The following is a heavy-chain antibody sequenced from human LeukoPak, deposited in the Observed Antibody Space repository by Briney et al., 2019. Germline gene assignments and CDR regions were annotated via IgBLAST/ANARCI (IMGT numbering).Heavy chain of an antibody. CDR3: AGVRGDYYFDY. CDR1: GFIFSSYW. J-gene: IGHJ4*02. Sequence: GGSLRLSCAASGFIFSSYWMSWVRQAPGKGLEWVANIKQGGSEKYYVDSVKGRFTISRDNAKNSLYLQTNSLRAEDTAVYYCAGVRGDYYFDYWGQGTLVTVSS. CDR2: IKQGGSEK. V-gene: IGHV3-7*04. D-gene: IGHD2-21*02.